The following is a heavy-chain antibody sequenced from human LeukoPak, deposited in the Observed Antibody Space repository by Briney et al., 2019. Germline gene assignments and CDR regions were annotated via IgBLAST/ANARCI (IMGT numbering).Heavy chain of an antibody. J-gene: IGHJ4*02. CDR3: AWRADYYGSGSYYTPFDY. V-gene: IGHV1-46*01. CDR2: INPSGGST. Sequence: ASVKVSCKASGYTFTSYYMHWVRQAPGQGLEWMGIINPSGGSTSYAQKFQGRVTMTTDTSTSTAYMELRSLRSDDTAVYYCAWRADYYGSGSYYTPFDYWGQGTLVTVSS. D-gene: IGHD3-10*01. CDR1: GYTFTSYY.